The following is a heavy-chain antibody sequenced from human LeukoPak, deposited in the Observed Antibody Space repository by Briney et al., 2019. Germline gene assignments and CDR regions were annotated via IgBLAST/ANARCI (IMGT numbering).Heavy chain of an antibody. CDR2: ISRSSRTI. J-gene: IGHJ4*02. CDR1: GFTFSTYS. CDR3: ARDLYYDSSGYFVPFGY. D-gene: IGHD3-22*01. Sequence: GGSLRLSCAASGFTFSTYSMNWVRQAPGKGLEWVSYISRSSRTIYYADPVKDRFTISRDNAKNSLFLQMNSLRDEDTAVYYCARDLYYDSSGYFVPFGYWGQGTLVTVSS. V-gene: IGHV3-48*02.